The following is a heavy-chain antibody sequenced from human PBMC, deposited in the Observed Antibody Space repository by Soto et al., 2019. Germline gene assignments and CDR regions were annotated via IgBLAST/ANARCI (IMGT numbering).Heavy chain of an antibody. D-gene: IGHD4-17*01. Sequence: QVQLVQSGAEVKKPGSSVKVSCKASGDTFSNHTISWVRQAPGQGLEWMGRIIPILGVANYAQKFQGRVTRNAETSPSTGYMALSSLRSAATDVYYCARVAEMGTVTKGYSDYMDVGGKGTTVTFSS. J-gene: IGHJ6*03. CDR1: GDTFSNHT. CDR3: ARVAEMGTVTKGYSDYMDV. CDR2: IIPILGVA. V-gene: IGHV1-69*04.